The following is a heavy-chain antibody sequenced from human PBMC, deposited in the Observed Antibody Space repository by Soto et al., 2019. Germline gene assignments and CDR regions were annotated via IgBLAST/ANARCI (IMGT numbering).Heavy chain of an antibody. V-gene: IGHV1-3*01. CDR1: GYTFTRYA. CDR3: ARVIGGLYYFDY. J-gene: IGHJ4*02. CDR2: INAGNGNT. D-gene: IGHD3-16*01. Sequence: ASVKVSCKASGYTFTRYAMHWVRQAPGQRLEWMGWINAGNGNTKYSQKFQGRVTITRDTSASTAYMELSSLRSEDTAVYYCARVIGGLYYFDYWGQGTLVTVSS.